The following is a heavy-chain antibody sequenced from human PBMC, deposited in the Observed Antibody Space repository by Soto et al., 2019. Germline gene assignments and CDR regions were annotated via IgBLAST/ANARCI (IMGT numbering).Heavy chain of an antibody. J-gene: IGHJ3*02. CDR2: IRSKANSYAT. Sequence: GESLKISCAASGFTFSGSAMHWVRQASGKGLEWVGRIRSKANSYATAYAASVKGRFTISRDDSKNTAYLQMNSLKTEDTAVYYCTSPQRLPGPYGSGSYYNDAFDIWGQGTMVTVSS. CDR3: TSPQRLPGPYGSGSYYNDAFDI. D-gene: IGHD3-10*01. CDR1: GFTFSGSA. V-gene: IGHV3-73*01.